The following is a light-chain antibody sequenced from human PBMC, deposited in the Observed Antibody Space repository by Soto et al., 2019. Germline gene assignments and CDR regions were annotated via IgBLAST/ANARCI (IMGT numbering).Light chain of an antibody. CDR2: EVS. CDR3: SSYAGSNNLG. J-gene: IGLJ2*01. V-gene: IGLV2-8*01. CDR1: SSDVGGYNY. Sequence: QSALTQPPSASGSPGQSVTISCTGPSSDVGGYNYVSWYQQHPGKAPNLMVYEVSKRPSGVPDRFSGYKSGNTASQTVPGLQAEDEADYYFSSYAGSNNLGFGGGTQLTLL.